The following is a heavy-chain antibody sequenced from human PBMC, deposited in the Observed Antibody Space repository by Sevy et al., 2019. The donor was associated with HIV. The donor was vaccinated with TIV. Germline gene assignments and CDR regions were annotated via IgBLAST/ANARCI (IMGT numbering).Heavy chain of an antibody. D-gene: IGHD6-19*01. Sequence: ASVKVSCKASGYTFIGYYIHWLRQAPGQGLEWIGGINPSSGGTKYTQKFQGRVTVTTDMSVSTAYMELIGLRSDDTAMYYCAGQTSGWYDWFDPWGQGTLVTVSS. CDR2: INPSSGGT. CDR1: GYTFIGYY. V-gene: IGHV1-2*02. CDR3: AGQTSGWYDWFDP. J-gene: IGHJ5*02.